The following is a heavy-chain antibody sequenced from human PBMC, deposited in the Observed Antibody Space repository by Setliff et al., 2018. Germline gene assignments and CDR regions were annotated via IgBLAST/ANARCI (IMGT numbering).Heavy chain of an antibody. CDR3: GSRQFPGGGNYYYFMDV. Sequence: SVKVSCKASGGTFRDFAISWVLQAPGQGLEWMGGIMPVFGTPDYAQKFEGRVTISADETTTTAYLELSSLRSEDTGVYYCGSRQFPGGGNYYYFMDVWGKGTTVTVSS. D-gene: IGHD1-1*01. CDR2: IMPVFGTP. V-gene: IGHV1-69*13. J-gene: IGHJ6*03. CDR1: GGTFRDFA.